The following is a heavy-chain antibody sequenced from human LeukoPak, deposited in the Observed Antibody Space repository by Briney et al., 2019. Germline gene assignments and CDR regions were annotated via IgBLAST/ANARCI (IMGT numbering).Heavy chain of an antibody. V-gene: IGHV4-30-2*01. CDR2: IYHSGST. CDR1: GGSISSGGYY. D-gene: IGHD6-6*01. Sequence: PSQTLSLTCTVSGGSISSGGYYWSWIRQPPGKGLEWIGYIYHSGSTYYNPSLKSRVTISVDRSKNQFSLKLSSVTAADTAVYYCARAKDIAAEGYWGQGTLVTVSS. CDR3: ARAKDIAAEGY. J-gene: IGHJ4*02.